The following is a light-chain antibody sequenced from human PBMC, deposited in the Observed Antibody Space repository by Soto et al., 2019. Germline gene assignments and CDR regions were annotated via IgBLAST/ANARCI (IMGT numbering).Light chain of an antibody. CDR3: QQRSDRPSVT. CDR1: QSINRR. V-gene: IGKV3-11*01. J-gene: IGKJ4*01. Sequence: EIVLTQSPATLSLSPGERATLSCMASQSINRRLAGYRQKPAHAARLLIIDGSYRTTGSIARFISGGGWTDYSLTTISIEEAEDLAYYCQQRSDRPSVTFGRGTKVDIK. CDR2: DGS.